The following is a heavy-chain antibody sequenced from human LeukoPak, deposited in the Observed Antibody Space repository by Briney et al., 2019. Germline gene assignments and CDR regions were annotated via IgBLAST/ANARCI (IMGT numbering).Heavy chain of an antibody. Sequence: QPGRSLRLSCAASGFTFSSYGMHWVRQAPGEGLEWVAVISYDGSNKYYADSVKGRFTISRDNSKNTLYLQMNSLRAEDTAVYYCAKVITMVRGVIPRTDAYYYYGMDVWGQGTTVTVSS. CDR1: GFTFSSYG. V-gene: IGHV3-30*18. CDR3: AKVITMVRGVIPRTDAYYYYGMDV. CDR2: ISYDGSNK. J-gene: IGHJ6*02. D-gene: IGHD3-10*01.